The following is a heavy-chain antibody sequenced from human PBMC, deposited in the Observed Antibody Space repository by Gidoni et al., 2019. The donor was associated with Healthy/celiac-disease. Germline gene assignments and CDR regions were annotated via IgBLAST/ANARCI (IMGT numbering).Heavy chain of an antibody. CDR3: ARERCSGGNCYSCFDY. CDR1: GGTFSRYA. V-gene: IGHV1-69*01. D-gene: IGHD2-15*01. Sequence: QVQLVQSGAGLQKPGSSVKVSCKASGGTFSRYAISWVREAPGQGLGWMGGIIPIFGTANYAQKFQGRVTITADEATSTAYMELSSLRSEDTAVYDCARERCSGGNCYSCFDYWGQGTLVTVSS. J-gene: IGHJ4*02. CDR2: IIPIFGTA.